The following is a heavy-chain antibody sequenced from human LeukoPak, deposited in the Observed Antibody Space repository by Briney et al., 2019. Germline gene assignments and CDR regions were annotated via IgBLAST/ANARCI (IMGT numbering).Heavy chain of an antibody. CDR1: GYSISSGYY. V-gene: IGHV4-38-2*02. CDR3: ARYYGSGSHFDY. D-gene: IGHD3-10*01. CDR2: IYHSGST. Sequence: SETLSLTCTVSGYSISSGYYWGWIRQPPGKGLEWIGSIYHSGSTYYNPSLKSRVTISVDTSKNQFSLKLTSVTAADTAVYYCARYYGSGSHFDYWGQGTLVIVSS. J-gene: IGHJ4*02.